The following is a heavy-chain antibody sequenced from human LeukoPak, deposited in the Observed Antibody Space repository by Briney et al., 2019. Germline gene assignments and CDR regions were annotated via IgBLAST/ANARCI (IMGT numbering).Heavy chain of an antibody. J-gene: IGHJ4*02. CDR2: ISAYNGNT. Sequence: GASVKVSCKASGYTFTSYGISWVRQAPGQGLEWMGWISAYNGNTNYAQKLQGGVTMTTDTSTSTAYMELRSLRSDDTAVYYCARDGRLSGGYCSSTSCYRIGQGDYWGQGTLVTVSS. CDR1: GYTFTSYG. V-gene: IGHV1-18*01. D-gene: IGHD2-2*01. CDR3: ARDGRLSGGYCSSTSCYRIGQGDY.